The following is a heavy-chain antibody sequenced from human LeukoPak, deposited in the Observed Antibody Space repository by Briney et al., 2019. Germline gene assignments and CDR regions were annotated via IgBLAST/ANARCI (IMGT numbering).Heavy chain of an antibody. CDR2: IYYSGST. CDR1: GGSVTSVSYY. V-gene: IGHV4-61*01. Sequence: SETLSLTCTVSGGSVTSVSYYCSWIRHPPGKGLEWIGYIYYSGSTNYNPSLKSRVTISVDTSKSQFSLKLSSVTAADTAVYYCARAPTITSFGVVIKQAWFDPWGQGTLVTVSS. CDR3: ARAPTITSFGVVIKQAWFDP. D-gene: IGHD3-3*01. J-gene: IGHJ5*02.